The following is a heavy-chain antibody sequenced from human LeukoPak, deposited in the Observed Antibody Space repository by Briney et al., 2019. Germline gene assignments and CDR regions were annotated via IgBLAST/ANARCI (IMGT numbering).Heavy chain of an antibody. Sequence: GGSLRLSCAASGFTFSSYAMSWVRKAPGKGLEWVSAISGSGGSTYYADSVKGRFTISRDNSKNTLYLQMNSLRAEDTAVYYCAKDPNYYYGMDVWGQGTTVTVSS. CDR2: ISGSGGST. CDR1: GFTFSSYA. CDR3: AKDPNYYYGMDV. J-gene: IGHJ6*02. V-gene: IGHV3-23*01.